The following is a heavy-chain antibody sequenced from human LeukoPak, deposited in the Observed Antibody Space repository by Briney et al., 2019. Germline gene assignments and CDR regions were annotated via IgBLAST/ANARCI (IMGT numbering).Heavy chain of an antibody. CDR1: GGSVRSDISH. D-gene: IGHD7-27*01. Sequence: SETLSLTCSVSGGSVRSDISHWRWIRQPPGKGLEWIGYVHYSGSANYNPSLDSRVTMSLDKSKDQFSLELTSVTAADTAVYYCARRPPDTGDFDSWGQGTLVTVSS. J-gene: IGHJ4*02. V-gene: IGHV4-61*01. CDR3: ARRPPDTGDFDS. CDR2: VHYSGSA.